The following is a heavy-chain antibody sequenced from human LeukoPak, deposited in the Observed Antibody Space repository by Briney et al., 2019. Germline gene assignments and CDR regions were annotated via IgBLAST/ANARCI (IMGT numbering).Heavy chain of an antibody. V-gene: IGHV3-49*04. CDR2: IRSDAYGGST. D-gene: IGHD3-22*01. J-gene: IGHJ4*02. CDR3: TTDEKQSYFDTTAYWTLFDY. Sequence: GGSLRLSCTGSGFTLGDYALSWVRQAPGKGLEWIGSIRSDAYGGSTQYAASVTGRFTISRDDSDNIVYLQMNSLQTDDTAVYYCTTDEKQSYFDTTAYWTLFDYWGQGTLVTVSS. CDR1: GFTLGDYA.